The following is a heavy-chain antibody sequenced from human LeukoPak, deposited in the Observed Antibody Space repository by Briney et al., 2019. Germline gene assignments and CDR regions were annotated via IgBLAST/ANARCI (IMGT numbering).Heavy chain of an antibody. CDR1: GYTFTNYW. D-gene: IGHD2-15*01. CDR2: IYPGDSDT. Sequence: GASLQISCKGSGYTFTNYWIAWVRQLPGKGLEWMGIIYPGDSDTRYSPSFQGQVTISADKSISTAYLQWSSLKASDTAMYYCARIYCSGGICYELQPFDYWGQGTLVTVSS. CDR3: ARIYCSGGICYELQPFDY. V-gene: IGHV5-51*01. J-gene: IGHJ4*02.